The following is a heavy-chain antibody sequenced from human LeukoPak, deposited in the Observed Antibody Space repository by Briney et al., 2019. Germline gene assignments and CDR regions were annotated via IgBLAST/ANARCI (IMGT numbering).Heavy chain of an antibody. CDR3: ARAAYSSTWYPRYFDL. D-gene: IGHD6-13*01. Sequence: GGSLRLSCAASGFTFSSYDIHWVRQATGKGLEWVSGIGTAGEIYYPGSVKGRFTISRENAKNSLYLQMNSLRAGDTAVYYCARAAYSSTWYPRYFDLWGRGTLVTAPS. CDR2: IGTAGEI. CDR1: GFTFSSYD. V-gene: IGHV3-13*01. J-gene: IGHJ2*01.